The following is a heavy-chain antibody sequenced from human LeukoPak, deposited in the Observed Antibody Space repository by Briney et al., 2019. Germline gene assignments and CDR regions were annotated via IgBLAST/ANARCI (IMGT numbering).Heavy chain of an antibody. Sequence: SETLSLTCTVSGGSISSGDYYWSWIRQPPGKGLEWIGYIYYSGSTYYNPSLKSRVTISVDTSKNQFSLKLSSVTAADTAVYYCARGRYDILTGYYTTGYYGMDVWGKGTTVTVS. CDR2: IYYSGST. J-gene: IGHJ6*04. CDR3: ARGRYDILTGYYTTGYYGMDV. D-gene: IGHD3-9*01. CDR1: GGSISSGDYY. V-gene: IGHV4-30-4*01.